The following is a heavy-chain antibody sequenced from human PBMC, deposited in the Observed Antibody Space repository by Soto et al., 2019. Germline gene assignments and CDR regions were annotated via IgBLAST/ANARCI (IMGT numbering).Heavy chain of an antibody. Sequence: SETLSLTCTVSGGSISSYYWSWIRQPPGKGLEWIGYIYYSGSTNYNPSLKSRVTISVDTSKNQFSLKLSSVTAADTAVYYCARNIAAPGTYDYWGQGTLVTVSS. CDR2: IYYSGST. D-gene: IGHD6-13*01. J-gene: IGHJ4*02. CDR1: GGSISSYY. V-gene: IGHV4-59*01. CDR3: ARNIAAPGTYDY.